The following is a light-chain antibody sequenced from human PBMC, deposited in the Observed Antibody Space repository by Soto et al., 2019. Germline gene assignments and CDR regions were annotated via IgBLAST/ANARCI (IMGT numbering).Light chain of an antibody. CDR2: DAY. J-gene: IGKJ5*01. Sequence: EVVLTQSPVTLSLSPGERATLSCTASQSFRGLLAWYQQKPGQAPRLLIYDAYNRATGIPPRFSGSGSGADFTLTISSLEPEDSAVYYCQQRHMWPITFGQGTRLEIK. V-gene: IGKV3-11*01. CDR1: QSFRGL. CDR3: QQRHMWPIT.